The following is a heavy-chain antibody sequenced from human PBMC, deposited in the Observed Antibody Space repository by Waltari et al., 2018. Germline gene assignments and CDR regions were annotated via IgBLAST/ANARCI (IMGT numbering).Heavy chain of an antibody. CDR2: IYYNGRT. J-gene: IGHJ5*02. CDR1: GGSIRISSHY. Sequence: QLQLQESGPGLVKPSETLSLTCIVSGGSIRISSHYWDWIRQPPGKGLEWIGSIYYNGRTQYNPSLKTRVTMSVDTSKNQFSLKMTSVTAADTAMYYCARGGTPDGWFDPWGQGTLVNVSS. CDR3: ARGGTPDGWFDP. D-gene: IGHD2-15*01. V-gene: IGHV4-39*07.